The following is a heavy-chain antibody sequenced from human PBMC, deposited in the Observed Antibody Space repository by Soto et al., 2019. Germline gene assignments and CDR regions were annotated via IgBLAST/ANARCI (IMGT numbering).Heavy chain of an antibody. CDR3: AKGLSVIQEWIIDGH. V-gene: IGHV3-30*18. Sequence: QVQLVESGGGVVQPGRSLRLSCAVSGFTLSSYGIHWVRQAPGKGLEWVAFMSYDGNKKYYADSVKGRFTIYRDNSKNTLYLQMDSLRAEDTAMYYCAKGLSVIQEWIIDGHWGQGTQVTVSS. CDR2: MSYDGNKK. J-gene: IGHJ4*02. CDR1: GFTLSSYG. D-gene: IGHD5-18*01.